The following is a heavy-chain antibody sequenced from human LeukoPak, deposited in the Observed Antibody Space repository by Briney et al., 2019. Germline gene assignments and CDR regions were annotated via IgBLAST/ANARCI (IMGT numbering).Heavy chain of an antibody. CDR3: ARVAGRMVRGLYYFDY. V-gene: IGHV1-8*01. CDR1: GYTFTSYD. CDR2: MNPNSGNT. J-gene: IGHJ4*02. D-gene: IGHD3-10*01. Sequence: GASVKVSCKASGYTFTSYDINWVRQATGQGLEWMGWMNPNSGNTGYAQKFQGRVTMTRNTSISTAYMELSSLRSEDTAVYYCARVAGRMVRGLYYFDYWGQRTLVTVSS.